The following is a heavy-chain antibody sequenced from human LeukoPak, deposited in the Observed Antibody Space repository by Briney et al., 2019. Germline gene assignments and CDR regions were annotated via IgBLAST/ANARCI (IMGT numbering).Heavy chain of an antibody. V-gene: IGHV3-23*01. CDR3: AKGPHITMTYNWFDP. CDR2: ISGSGSNS. Sequence: HPGGSLRLSCAASGFTFSSLAMSWVRQSPGTGLGWVSGISGSGSNSYYADSVKGRFTISRDNSNNMLFLQMNSLRADDTAVYYCAKGPHITMTYNWFDPWGQGTLVTVSS. D-gene: IGHD3-22*01. J-gene: IGHJ5*02. CDR1: GFTFSSLA.